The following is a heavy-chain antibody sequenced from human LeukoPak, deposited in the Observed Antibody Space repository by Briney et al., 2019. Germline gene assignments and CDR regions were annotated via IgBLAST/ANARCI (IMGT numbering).Heavy chain of an antibody. CDR3: AKEFVVVPAAKGYYNWFDP. CDR2: ISGSGGST. Sequence: PGGSLRLSCAASGFTFSSYAMSWVRQAPGKGLEWVSAISGSGGSTYYADPVKGRFTISRDNSKNTLYLQMNSLRAEDTAVYYCAKEFVVVPAAKGYYNWFDPWGQGTLVTVSS. V-gene: IGHV3-23*01. D-gene: IGHD2-2*01. J-gene: IGHJ5*02. CDR1: GFTFSSYA.